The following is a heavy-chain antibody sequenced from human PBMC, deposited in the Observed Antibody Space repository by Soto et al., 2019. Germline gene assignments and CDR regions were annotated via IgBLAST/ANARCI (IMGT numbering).Heavy chain of an antibody. J-gene: IGHJ4*02. D-gene: IGHD6-19*01. CDR3: ASQTVTGSNALDY. Sequence: GGSLRLSCAVSGFTVSDNYLNWVRQAPGKGLEWVSVIYSGGSTYYADSVKGRFTISRHNFKNTLYLQMNSLRAEDTAVYYCASQTVTGSNALDYWGQGTLVTVSS. V-gene: IGHV3-53*04. CDR1: GFTVSDNY. CDR2: IYSGGST.